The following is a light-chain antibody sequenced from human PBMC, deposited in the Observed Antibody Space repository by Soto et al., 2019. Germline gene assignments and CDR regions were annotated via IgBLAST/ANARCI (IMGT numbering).Light chain of an antibody. CDR1: QSVSSN. J-gene: IGKJ1*01. V-gene: IGKV3-15*01. CDR2: GAS. Sequence: EIVMTQSPATLSVSPGERATLSCRASQSVSSNLAWYQQKPGQAPRLLIYGASTRATGIPARFSGSASGTELTLNICTLHSEDFSVYYCLQYNNWPRTFGQGTKVDIK. CDR3: LQYNNWPRT.